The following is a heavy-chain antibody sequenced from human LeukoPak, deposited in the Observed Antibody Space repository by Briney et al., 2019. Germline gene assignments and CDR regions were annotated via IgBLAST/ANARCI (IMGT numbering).Heavy chain of an antibody. V-gene: IGHV1-69*05. D-gene: IGHD3-10*01. J-gene: IGHJ5*02. CDR1: GGTFSSYS. Sequence: SVKVSCKASGGTFSSYSISWVRQAPGQGLEWMGGIIPISCTANYAQNFQGRVTITTDESTSTAYMEPSSLRSEDTGVYYCARDAMVRGVRFSFDPWGQGTLVTVSS. CDR3: ARDAMVRGVRFSFDP. CDR2: IIPISCTA.